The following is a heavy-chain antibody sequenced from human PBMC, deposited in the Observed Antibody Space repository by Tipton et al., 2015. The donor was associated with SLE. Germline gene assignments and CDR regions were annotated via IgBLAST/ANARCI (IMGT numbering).Heavy chain of an antibody. V-gene: IGHV3-7*01. D-gene: IGHD3-16*01. J-gene: IGHJ4*02. CDR3: ARDQGGVLFDY. CDR2: IKQDGSEK. CDR1: GLTFSSYW. Sequence: GSLRLSCAASGLTFSSYWMSWVRQAPGKGLEWVANIKQDGSEKYYVDSVKGRFTISRDNAKNSLYLQRNSLRAEDTAVYYCARDQGGVLFDYWGQGTLVTVSS.